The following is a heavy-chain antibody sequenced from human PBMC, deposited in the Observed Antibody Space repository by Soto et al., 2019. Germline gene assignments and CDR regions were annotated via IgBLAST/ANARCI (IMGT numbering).Heavy chain of an antibody. Sequence: SETLSLTCAVSSGSISSSNWWSWVRQPPGKGLEWIGEIYHSGSTNYNPSLKSRVTISVDTSKNQFSLKLSSVTAADTAVYYCARANYYDSRGSDYWGQGTLVTVSS. CDR3: ARANYYDSRGSDY. CDR2: IYHSGST. V-gene: IGHV4-4*02. CDR1: SGSISSSNW. J-gene: IGHJ4*02. D-gene: IGHD3-22*01.